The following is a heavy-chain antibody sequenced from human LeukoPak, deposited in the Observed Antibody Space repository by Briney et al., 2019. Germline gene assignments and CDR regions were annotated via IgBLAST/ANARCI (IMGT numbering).Heavy chain of an antibody. CDR2: IRYDGSNK. CDR1: GFTFSSYG. D-gene: IGHD3-10*01. J-gene: IGHJ1*01. V-gene: IGHV3-30*02. Sequence: GGSLRLSCAASGFTFSSYGMHWVRQAPGKGLEWVAFIRYDGSNKYYADSLKGRFTISRDNSKNTLYLQMNGLRAEDTAVYYCAKEFPEIQGDVSRYFQHWGQGTLVTVSS. CDR3: AKEFPEIQGDVSRYFQH.